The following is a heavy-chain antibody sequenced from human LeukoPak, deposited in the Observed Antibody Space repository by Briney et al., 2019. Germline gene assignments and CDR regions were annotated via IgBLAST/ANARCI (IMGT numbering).Heavy chain of an antibody. CDR2: IIPIFGTA. V-gene: IGHV1-69*05. Sequence: ASVKVSCKASGGTFSSYAISWVRQAPGQGLEWMGGIIPIFGTANYAQKFQGRVTITTDESTSTAYMELSSLRSGDTAVYYCARGRWMGATDDYWGQGTLVTVSS. CDR1: GGTFSSYA. D-gene: IGHD1-26*01. CDR3: ARGRWMGATDDY. J-gene: IGHJ4*02.